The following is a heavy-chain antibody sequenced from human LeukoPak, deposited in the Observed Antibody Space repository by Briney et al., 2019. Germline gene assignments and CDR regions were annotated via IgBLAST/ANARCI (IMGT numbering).Heavy chain of an antibody. Sequence: ASVKVSCKASGYTITNNYMHWVRQAPGQGLEWMGVINPSGTDTNYAQKLQGRVTMTTDTSTSTAYMELRSLRSDDTAVYYCARSASGSYPNWFDPWGQGTLVTVSS. J-gene: IGHJ5*02. V-gene: IGHV1-46*01. CDR3: ARSASGSYPNWFDP. D-gene: IGHD1-26*01. CDR2: INPSGTDT. CDR1: GYTITNNY.